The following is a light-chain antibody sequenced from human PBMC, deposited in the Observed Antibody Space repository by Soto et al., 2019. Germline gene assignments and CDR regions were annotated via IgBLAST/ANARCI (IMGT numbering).Light chain of an antibody. Sequence: SYELTQPPSVSVSPGQTASITCSGDKLGDKYACWFQQKPGQSPVLVMYQDTKRPSGIPERFSGSNSGDTATLTISGTQAMDAADYYCQAWDSTTVVFGGGTQLTVL. CDR2: QDT. V-gene: IGLV3-1*01. CDR1: KLGDKY. J-gene: IGLJ2*01. CDR3: QAWDSTTVV.